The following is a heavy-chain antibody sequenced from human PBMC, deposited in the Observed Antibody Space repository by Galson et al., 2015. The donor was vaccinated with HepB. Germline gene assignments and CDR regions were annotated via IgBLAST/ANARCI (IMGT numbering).Heavy chain of an antibody. CDR1: GFTFNNYW. J-gene: IGHJ5*02. CDR3: ALGVGWTIDH. CDR2: IKDDGSEA. V-gene: IGHV3-7*01. Sequence: SLRLSCAGSGFTFNNYWMNWVRQAPGKGLEWLAIIKDDGSEALYGDSVRGRFTISKDIAKTSVHLQMSTLRDEDTAVYYCALGVGWTIDHWGQGTLVSVSS. D-gene: IGHD3-10*01.